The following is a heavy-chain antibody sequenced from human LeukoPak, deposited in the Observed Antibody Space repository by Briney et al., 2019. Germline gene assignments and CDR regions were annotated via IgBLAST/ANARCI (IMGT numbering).Heavy chain of an antibody. CDR2: IRNDGSNK. CDR3: ADRFLEFPMVDY. V-gene: IGHV3-30*02. CDR1: GFTFSSYG. Sequence: GGSLRLSCAASGFTFSSYGTHWVRQAPGKGLEWVAFIRNDGSNKYYADSVKGRFTISRDNSKNTLYLRMNSLRAEDTAVYYCADRFLEFPMVDYWGQGTLVTVSS. D-gene: IGHD3-3*01. J-gene: IGHJ4*02.